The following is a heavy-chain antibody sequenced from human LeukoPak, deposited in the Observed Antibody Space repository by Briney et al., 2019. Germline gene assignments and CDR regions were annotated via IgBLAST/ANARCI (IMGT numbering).Heavy chain of an antibody. CDR1: AYTFTCYY. D-gene: IGHD1-1*01. CDR3: ARVASTTRRHDAFDI. CDR2: INPNGGDT. V-gene: IGHV1-2*02. Sequence: ASVKVSCKASAYTFTCYYMHWVRRAPGQGLEWMGWINPNGGDTIYAQKFQGRVTMTRDTSISTAYMELSSLTSDDTAVYYCARVASTTRRHDAFDIWGQGTMVTVSS. J-gene: IGHJ3*02.